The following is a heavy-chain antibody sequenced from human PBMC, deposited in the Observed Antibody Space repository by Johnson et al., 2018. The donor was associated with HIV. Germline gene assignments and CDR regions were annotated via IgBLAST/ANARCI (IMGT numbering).Heavy chain of an antibody. Sequence: QVQLVESGGGLVQPGGSLKLSCAASGFTFSSYAMHWVRQAPGKGLEWVAVISYDGSTKYYADSVKGRFTISRDNSKNTLYLQMNSLRAEDTSVYYCARDRGRYGYAAFDIWGQGTMVTVSS. J-gene: IGHJ3*02. CDR2: ISYDGSTK. V-gene: IGHV3-30*04. CDR1: GFTFSSYA. D-gene: IGHD5-18*01. CDR3: ARDRGRYGYAAFDI.